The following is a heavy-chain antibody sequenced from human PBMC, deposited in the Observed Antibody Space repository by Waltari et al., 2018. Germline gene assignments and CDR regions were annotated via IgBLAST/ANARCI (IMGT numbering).Heavy chain of an antibody. J-gene: IGHJ3*02. CDR3: ARPSIAARRNDAFDI. CDR2: IYPGDSDT. CDR1: GYSFTSYW. Sequence: EVQLVQSGAEVKKPGESLKISCKGSGYSFTSYWIGWVRQMPGKGLEWIGIIYPGDSDTRYSPSFQGQVTISADKSISTAYLQWSSLKASDTAMYYCARPSIAARRNDAFDIWGQGTMVTVSS. V-gene: IGHV5-51*01. D-gene: IGHD6-6*01.